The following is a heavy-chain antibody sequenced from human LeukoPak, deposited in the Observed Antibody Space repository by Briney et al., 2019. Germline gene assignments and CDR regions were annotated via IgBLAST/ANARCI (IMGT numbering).Heavy chain of an antibody. Sequence: PGGSLRLSCVASEFTFSDDAMTWVPQAPGKGLEWVSIISGSGATTFYLNSVKGRFTISRDNSLNTLYLQMNSLRAEDTAVYYCAKVWGSSYFDFWGRGTQVTVSS. CDR3: AKVWGSSYFDF. D-gene: IGHD7-27*01. J-gene: IGHJ2*01. CDR1: EFTFSDDA. CDR2: ISGSGATT. V-gene: IGHV3-23*01.